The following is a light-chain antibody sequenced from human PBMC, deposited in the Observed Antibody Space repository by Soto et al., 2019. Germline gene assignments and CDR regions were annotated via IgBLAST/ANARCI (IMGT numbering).Light chain of an antibody. J-gene: IGLJ1*01. V-gene: IGLV2-11*01. CDR1: SSDVGGYNY. CDR3: CSHAGSYIYV. CDR2: DVS. Sequence: QPDLTQAPSVSGAPGQAVSISRTRNSSDVGGYNYVSWYQQHPGKAPKLMIYDVSKRPSGVPDRFSGFKSGNTASLTISGLQTEDEADYSCCSHAGSYIYVFGTGTKVT.